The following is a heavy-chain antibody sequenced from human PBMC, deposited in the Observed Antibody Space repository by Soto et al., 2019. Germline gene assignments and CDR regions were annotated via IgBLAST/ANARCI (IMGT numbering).Heavy chain of an antibody. CDR2: INAGNGNT. J-gene: IGHJ6*03. CDR1: GYTFTSYA. V-gene: IGHV1-3*01. CDR3: ARDLGVWGIYRPDYHYYYYMDV. Sequence: ASVKVSCKASGYTFTSYAMHWVRQAPGQRLEWMGWINAGNGNTKYSQKFQGRVTITRDTSASTAYMELSSLRSEDTAVYYCARDLGVWGIYRPDYHYYYYMDVWGKGTTVSFSS. D-gene: IGHD3-16*02.